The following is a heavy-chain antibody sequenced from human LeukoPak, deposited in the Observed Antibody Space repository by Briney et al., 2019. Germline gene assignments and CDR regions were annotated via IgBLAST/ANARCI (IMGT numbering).Heavy chain of an antibody. J-gene: IGHJ3*02. Sequence: SETLSLTCTVSGGSISSYYWGWIRQPPGKGLEWIGSIYYSGSTYYNPSLKSRVTISVDTSKNQFSLKLSSVTAADTAVYYCARPYSGYDLFAFDIWGQGTMVTVSS. CDR2: IYYSGST. CDR3: ARPYSGYDLFAFDI. D-gene: IGHD5-12*01. V-gene: IGHV4-39*01. CDR1: GGSISSYY.